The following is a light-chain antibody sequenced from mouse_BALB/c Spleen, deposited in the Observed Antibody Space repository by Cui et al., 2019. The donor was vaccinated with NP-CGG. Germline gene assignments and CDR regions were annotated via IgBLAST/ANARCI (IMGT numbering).Light chain of an antibody. V-gene: IGLV1*01. CDR1: TGAVTTSNY. CDR3: ALWYSNHWV. CDR2: GTN. J-gene: IGLJ1*01. Sequence: QAVVTQESELTTSPGETVTLTCRSSTGAVTTSNYANWVQEKPDHLFTGLIGGTNNRAQGVPARFSGSLIGDKAALTITGAQTEDEAIYFCALWYSNHWVFGGGTKMTVL.